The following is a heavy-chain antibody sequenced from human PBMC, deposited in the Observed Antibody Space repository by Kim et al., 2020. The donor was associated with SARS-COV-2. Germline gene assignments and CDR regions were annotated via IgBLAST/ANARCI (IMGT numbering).Heavy chain of an antibody. CDR1: GFTFGDYA. V-gene: IGHV3-49*03. D-gene: IGHD3-22*01. CDR2: IRSKAYGGTT. CDR3: TRDHTYYYDSSGYYADFYYGMDV. Sequence: GGSLRLSCTASGFTFGDYAMSWFRQAPGKGLEWVGFIRSKAYGGTTEYAASVKGRFTISRDDSKSIAYLQMNSLKTEDTAVYYCTRDHTYYYDSSGYYADFYYGMDVWGQGTTVTVSS. J-gene: IGHJ6*02.